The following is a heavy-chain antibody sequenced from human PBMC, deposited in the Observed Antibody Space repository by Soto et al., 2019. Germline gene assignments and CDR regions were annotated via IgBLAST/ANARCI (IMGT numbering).Heavy chain of an antibody. V-gene: IGHV3-21*06. Sequence: PGGSLRLSCAASGFTFTRYSMNWVRQAPGKGLEWVSSISSTTNYIYYGDSMKGRFTISRDNAKNSLYLEMNSLRAEDTAVYYCARPSGGYIYGPPDYWGQGTLVTVSS. CDR3: ARPSGGYIYGPPDY. J-gene: IGHJ4*02. D-gene: IGHD5-18*01. CDR1: GFTFTRYS. CDR2: ISSTTNYI.